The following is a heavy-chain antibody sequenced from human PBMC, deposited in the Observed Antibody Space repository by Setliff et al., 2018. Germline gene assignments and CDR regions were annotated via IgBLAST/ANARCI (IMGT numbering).Heavy chain of an antibody. D-gene: IGHD6-6*01. CDR3: ARETIAARGDFDY. Sequence: KPSETLSLTCTVSGGSISSSSYYWGWIRQPPGKGLEWIGYIYYSGSTNYNPSLKSRVTISVDTSKNQFSLKLSSVTAADTAVYYCARETIAARGDFDYWGQGTLVTVSS. CDR1: GGSISSSSYY. V-gene: IGHV4-61*01. CDR2: IYYSGST. J-gene: IGHJ4*02.